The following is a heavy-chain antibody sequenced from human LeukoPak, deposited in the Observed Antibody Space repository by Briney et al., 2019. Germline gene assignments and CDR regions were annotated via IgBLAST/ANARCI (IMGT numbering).Heavy chain of an antibody. Sequence: GASVKVSCKASGYTFTGYYIHWVRQAPGQGLEWMGWINPDSGGTNYAQKFQGRVTMTRDTSFNTAYMELSRLRSDDTAVYYCARDLQWAHYVWKMNRNSFDIWGQGTMVTVSS. V-gene: IGHV1-2*02. CDR2: INPDSGGT. D-gene: IGHD3-16*01. J-gene: IGHJ3*02. CDR1: GYTFTGYY. CDR3: ARDLQWAHYVWKMNRNSFDI.